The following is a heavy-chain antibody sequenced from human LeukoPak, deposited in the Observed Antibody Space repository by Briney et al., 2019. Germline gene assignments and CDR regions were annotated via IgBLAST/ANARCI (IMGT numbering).Heavy chain of an antibody. V-gene: IGHV3-23*03. J-gene: IGHJ4*02. Sequence: PGGSLRLSCAASGFTFSNYEMNWVRQAPGKGLEWVSLIYSADNTHYADSVKGRFTISRDNSKNTLYLQMNSLRAEDTAVYYCAKMVREFYTISYYFDYWGQGTLVTVSS. CDR2: IYSADNT. CDR3: AKMVREFYTISYYFDY. D-gene: IGHD2-8*01. CDR1: GFTFSNYE.